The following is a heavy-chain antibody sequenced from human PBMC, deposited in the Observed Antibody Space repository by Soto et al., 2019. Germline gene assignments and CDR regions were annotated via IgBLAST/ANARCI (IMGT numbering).Heavy chain of an antibody. J-gene: IGHJ6*02. CDR2: ISFDGSNK. CDR3: ARCAFITMVRGGHCYCYGMDV. Sequence: QVHLVESGGGVVHPGRSLRLSCAASGFTFSDYAIHWVRQAPGKGLEWVAVISFDGSNKYLADSVKGRFTISRDNSKDTLYLQMNRLRAEHTSLYYCARCAFITMVRGGHCYCYGMDVWGQGTTVIVSS. V-gene: IGHV3-30-3*01. CDR1: GFTFSDYA. D-gene: IGHD3-10*01.